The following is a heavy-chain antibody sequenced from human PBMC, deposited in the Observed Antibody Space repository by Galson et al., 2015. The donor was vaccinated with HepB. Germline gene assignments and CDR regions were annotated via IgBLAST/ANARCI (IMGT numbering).Heavy chain of an antibody. CDR3: ARDYDPSARPLSYFDL. Sequence: SLRLSCAASGFTFSGYAMNWVRQAPGKGLEWVSAISESGAKTYYADSVRGRFTTSRDNSKNTLYLQMNSLRAEDTAVYYCARDYDPSARPLSYFDLWGRGTLVTVSS. D-gene: IGHD3-3*01. CDR1: GFTFSGYA. J-gene: IGHJ2*01. V-gene: IGHV3-23*01. CDR2: ISESGAKT.